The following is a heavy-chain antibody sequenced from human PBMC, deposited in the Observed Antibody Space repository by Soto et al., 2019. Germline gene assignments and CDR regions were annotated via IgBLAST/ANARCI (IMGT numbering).Heavy chain of an antibody. V-gene: IGHV4-59*01. D-gene: IGHD6-13*01. Sequence: PSETLSLTCTVSGGSISSYYWSWIRQPPGKGLEWIGYIYYSGSTNYNPSLKSRVTISIDTSKNQFSLKLTSVTAADTAVYYCARWRSSSWYTKNWFDPWGQGTLVTVSS. CDR1: GGSISSYY. CDR3: ARWRSSSWYTKNWFDP. J-gene: IGHJ5*02. CDR2: IYYSGST.